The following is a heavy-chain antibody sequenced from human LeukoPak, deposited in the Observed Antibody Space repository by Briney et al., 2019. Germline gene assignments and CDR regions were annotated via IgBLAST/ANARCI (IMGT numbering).Heavy chain of an antibody. Sequence: SETLSLTCTVSGGSIGSSYWAWIRQPPGKGLEWIGYIHYSGTTSYNPSLKSRVTISLDMSNNQFSLKLSSVTAADTAVYYCARGRKGGSALWGQGTLVTVSS. CDR1: GGSIGSSY. J-gene: IGHJ4*02. V-gene: IGHV4-59*01. CDR3: ARGRKGGSAL. D-gene: IGHD3-10*01. CDR2: IHYSGTT.